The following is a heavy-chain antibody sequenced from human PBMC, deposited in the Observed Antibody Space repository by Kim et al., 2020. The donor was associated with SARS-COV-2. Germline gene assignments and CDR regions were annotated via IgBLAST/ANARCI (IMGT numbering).Heavy chain of an antibody. CDR3: VREKGATRGERFDY. J-gene: IGHJ4*02. Sequence: GGSLILSCAASVFSVSSNFMSWVRQAPGKGLEGVEVIYDGGDKYYTDSVRGRFTISRDNSKNTLYLQMNSLRAEDTAVYYCVREKGATRGERFDYWGQGTLVTFAS. CDR2: IYDGGDK. CDR1: VFSVSSNF. D-gene: IGHD7-27*01. V-gene: IGHV3-53*01.